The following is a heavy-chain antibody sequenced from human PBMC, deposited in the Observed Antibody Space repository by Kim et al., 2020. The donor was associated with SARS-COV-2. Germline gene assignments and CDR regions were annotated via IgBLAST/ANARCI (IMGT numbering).Heavy chain of an antibody. J-gene: IGHJ1*01. Sequence: RFTISRDNSKSTLYLQMNSLRAEDTAVYYCAKTYYYDSSGYYYPAEYFQHWGQGTLVTVSS. CDR3: AKTYYYDSSGYYYPAEYFQH. V-gene: IGHV3-23*01. D-gene: IGHD3-22*01.